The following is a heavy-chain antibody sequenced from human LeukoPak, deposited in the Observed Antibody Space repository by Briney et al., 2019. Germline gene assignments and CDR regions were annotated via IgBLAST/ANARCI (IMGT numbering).Heavy chain of an antibody. CDR2: ISSSSSTI. CDR3: ARGVMTTDDY. D-gene: IGHD4-17*01. Sequence: GGSLRLSCAASGFTFSSYSMNWVRQAPGKGLEWVSYISSSSSTIYYADSVKGRFTISRDNAKNSLYLQMNSLRAEDTAVYYCARGVMTTDDYWGQGTLVTVSS. J-gene: IGHJ4*02. V-gene: IGHV3-48*01. CDR1: GFTFSSYS.